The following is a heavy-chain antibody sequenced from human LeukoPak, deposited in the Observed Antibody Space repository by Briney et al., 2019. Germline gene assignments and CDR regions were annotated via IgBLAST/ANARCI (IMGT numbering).Heavy chain of an antibody. J-gene: IGHJ6*03. CDR1: GFTFSSYA. V-gene: IGHV3-7*01. CDR2: IKQDGSEK. Sequence: QTGGSLRLSCAASGFTFSSYAMSWVRQAPGKGLEWVANIKQDGSEKYYVDSMKGRFTISRDNAKNSLYLQMNSLRAEDTAVYYCARDYQPLLYYMDVWGKGTTVTVSS. D-gene: IGHD2-2*01. CDR3: ARDYQPLLYYMDV.